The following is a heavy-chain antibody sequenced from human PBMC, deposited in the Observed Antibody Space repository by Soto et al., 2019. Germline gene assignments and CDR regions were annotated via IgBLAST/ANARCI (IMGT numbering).Heavy chain of an antibody. V-gene: IGHV3-23*01. CDR2: ISGSGGST. J-gene: IGHJ3*02. CDR3: AKAERTAGAFDI. CDR1: GFTFSSYA. D-gene: IGHD2-21*02. Sequence: GGSLRLSCAASGFTFSSYAMSWVRQAPGKGLEWVSAISGSGGSTYYADSVKGRFTISRDNSKNTLYLQMNSLRAEDTAGYCGAKAERTAGAFDIWGQGTMVTVSS.